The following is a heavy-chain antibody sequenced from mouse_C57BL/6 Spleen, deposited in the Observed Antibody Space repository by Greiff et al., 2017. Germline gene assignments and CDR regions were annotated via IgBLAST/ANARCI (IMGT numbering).Heavy chain of an antibody. J-gene: IGHJ4*01. CDR2: IDPSDSET. CDR1: GYTFTSYW. Sequence: QVQLKQPGAELVRPGSSVKLSCKASGYTFTSYWMHWVEQRPIQGLEWIGNIDPSDSETHYNQKFKDKATLTVDKSSSTAYMQLSSLTSEDSAVYYCARKDPDAMDYWGQGTSVTVSS. CDR3: ARKDPDAMDY. V-gene: IGHV1-52*01.